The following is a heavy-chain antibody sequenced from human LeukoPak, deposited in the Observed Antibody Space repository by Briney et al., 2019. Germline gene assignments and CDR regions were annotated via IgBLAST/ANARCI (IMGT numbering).Heavy chain of an antibody. CDR2: ISYDGSNK. D-gene: IGHD3-9*01. V-gene: IGHV3-30*18. Sequence: GRSLRLSCAASGFTFSSYGMHWVRQAPGKGLEWVAVISYDGSNKYYADSVKGRFAIFRDNSKNTLYLQMNSLRAEDTAVYYCAKARTAYFDWLLLDYWGQGTLVTVSS. J-gene: IGHJ4*02. CDR3: AKARTAYFDWLLLDY. CDR1: GFTFSSYG.